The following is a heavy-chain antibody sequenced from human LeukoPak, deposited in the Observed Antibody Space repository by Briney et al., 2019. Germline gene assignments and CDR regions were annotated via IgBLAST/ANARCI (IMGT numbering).Heavy chain of an antibody. CDR3: ARDMGSDAFDI. Sequence: GGSLRLSCAAFGFTFSDYYMSWIRQAPGKGLEWVSYTSSSGSTIYYADSVKGRFTISRDNAKNSLYLQMNSLRAEDTAVYYCARDMGSDAFDIWGQGTMVTVSS. J-gene: IGHJ3*02. CDR1: GFTFSDYY. CDR2: TSSSGSTI. D-gene: IGHD3-10*01. V-gene: IGHV3-11*01.